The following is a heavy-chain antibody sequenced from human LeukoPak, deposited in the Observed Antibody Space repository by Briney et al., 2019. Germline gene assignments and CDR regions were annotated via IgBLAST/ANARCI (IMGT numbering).Heavy chain of an antibody. CDR3: ARAPSMGYYDSSGYNWNFDY. V-gene: IGHV1-2*02. J-gene: IGHJ4*02. CDR1: GYTFTGYY. Sequence: GASVKVSCKASGYTFTGYYMHWVRQAPGQGLEWMGWINPNSGRTNYAQKFQGRVTMTRDTSISTAYMELSRLRSDDTGVYYCARAPSMGYYDSSGYNWNFDYWGQGTLVTVSS. CDR2: INPNSGRT. D-gene: IGHD3-22*01.